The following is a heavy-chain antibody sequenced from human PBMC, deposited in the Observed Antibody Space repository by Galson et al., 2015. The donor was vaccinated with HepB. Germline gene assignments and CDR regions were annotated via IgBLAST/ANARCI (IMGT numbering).Heavy chain of an antibody. CDR3: ATKVGGDVYGDNVPSFDGFDL. CDR2: FDPEDGET. Sequence: SVKVSCKVSGYTLTELSMHWVRQAPGKGLEWMGGFDPEDGETIYAQNFQGRVTMTEDTSTDTAYMELSSLRSEDTAVYYCATKVGGDVYGDNVPSFDGFDLWGLGTKVTVSS. J-gene: IGHJ3*01. V-gene: IGHV1-24*01. CDR1: GYTLTELS. D-gene: IGHD4-17*01.